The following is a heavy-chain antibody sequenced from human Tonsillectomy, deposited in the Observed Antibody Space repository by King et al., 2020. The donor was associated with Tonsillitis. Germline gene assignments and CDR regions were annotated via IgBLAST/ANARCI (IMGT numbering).Heavy chain of an antibody. CDR3: AGEYDFWSHAFDI. V-gene: IGHV3-7*04. CDR2: IKEDGSGN. J-gene: IGHJ3*02. D-gene: IGHD3-3*01. Sequence: VQLVESGGGLVQPGGSLRLSCAASGFTFTNYWMSWVRQAPGKGLEWVANIKEDGSGNNYVDSVKGRITISRDNAKNSLYLQMNSLRAEETAVYYCAGEYDFWSHAFDIWGQGTMVTVSS. CDR1: GFTFTNYW.